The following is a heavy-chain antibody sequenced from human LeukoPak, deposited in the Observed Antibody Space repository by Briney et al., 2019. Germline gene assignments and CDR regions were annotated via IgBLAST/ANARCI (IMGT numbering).Heavy chain of an antibody. CDR3: ARADYYGSGSYYKPLSLYGMDV. V-gene: IGHV1-69*13. J-gene: IGHJ6*02. Sequence: SVKVSFKASGGTFSSYAISWVRQAPGQGLEWMGGIIPIFGTANYAQKFQGRVTITADESTSTAYMELSSLRSEDTAVYYCARADYYGSGSYYKPLSLYGMDVWGQGTTVTVSS. CDR1: GGTFSSYA. D-gene: IGHD3-10*01. CDR2: IIPIFGTA.